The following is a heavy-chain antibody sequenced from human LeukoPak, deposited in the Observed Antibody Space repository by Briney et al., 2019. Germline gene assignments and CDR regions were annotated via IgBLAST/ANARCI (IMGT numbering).Heavy chain of an antibody. CDR2: IIPIFGTA. Sequence: SVKVSCKASGGTFSSYAISWVRQAPGQGLEWMGGIIPIFGTANYAQKFRGRVTITADESTSTAYMELSSLRSEDTAVYYCARVKTYDYVWGSYSPFDYWGQGTLVTVSS. CDR1: GGTFSSYA. D-gene: IGHD3-16*01. CDR3: ARVKTYDYVWGSYSPFDY. V-gene: IGHV1-69*13. J-gene: IGHJ4*02.